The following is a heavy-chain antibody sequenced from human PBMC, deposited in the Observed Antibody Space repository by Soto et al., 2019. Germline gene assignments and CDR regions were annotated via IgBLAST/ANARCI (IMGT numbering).Heavy chain of an antibody. CDR1: GYSFPSFG. J-gene: IGHJ4*02. CDR3: AREWCSSTCCYGVDY. V-gene: IGHV1-18*01. Sequence: QIHLVQSGAEVKNPGASVKVSCKASGYSFPSFGISWVRQAPGQGLEWMGWTSTHNGKTRYAQKLQGRVTMSTDTCTTTAYMELRSLTSDDTAMYYCAREWCSSTCCYGVDYWGQGTLVTVSS. CDR2: TSTHNGKT. D-gene: IGHD2-2*01.